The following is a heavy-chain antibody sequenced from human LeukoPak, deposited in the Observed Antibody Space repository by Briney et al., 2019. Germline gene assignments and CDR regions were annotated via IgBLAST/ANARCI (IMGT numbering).Heavy chain of an antibody. Sequence: GASVKVSCKASGYPFTSFGISWVRQAPGQGLEWMGWISGYNGKTKYAQNLQGRVTMTTDTSTRTAYMELGSLRSDDMAVYYCARDRVYDYSNPRGFDHWGQGTLVTVSS. CDR1: GYPFTSFG. J-gene: IGHJ4*02. CDR3: ARDRVYDYSNPRGFDH. CDR2: ISGYNGKT. D-gene: IGHD3-16*01. V-gene: IGHV1-18*03.